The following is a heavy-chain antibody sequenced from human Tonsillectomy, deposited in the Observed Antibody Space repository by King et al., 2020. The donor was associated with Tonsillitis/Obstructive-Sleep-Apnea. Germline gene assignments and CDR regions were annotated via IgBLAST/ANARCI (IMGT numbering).Heavy chain of an antibody. D-gene: IGHD2-21*01. CDR1: GGSISSYY. V-gene: IGHV4-59*01. J-gene: IGHJ3*02. CDR2: IYYSGST. Sequence: VQLQESGPGLVKPSETLSLTCTVSGGSISSYYWSWIRQPPGKGLEWIGYIYYSGSTNYNPSLKSRVTISVDTSKNQFSLKLSSVTAADTAVYYCARGFEGCGGDCEAVPFDAFDIWGQGKMGTVSS. CDR3: ARGFEGCGGDCEAVPFDAFDI.